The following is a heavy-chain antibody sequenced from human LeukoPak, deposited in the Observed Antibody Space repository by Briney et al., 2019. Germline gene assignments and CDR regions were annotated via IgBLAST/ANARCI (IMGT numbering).Heavy chain of an antibody. J-gene: IGHJ4*02. Sequence: PGGSLRLSCAASGFAFSSYAVHWVRQAPGKGLECVAVISHDGSKKYYADFVKGRFTISRDNSKNTLYLQMNSLRAEDTAVYYCARDHRRITIVYWGQGTLVTVSS. D-gene: IGHD3-10*01. CDR3: ARDHRRITIVY. CDR1: GFAFSSYA. CDR2: ISHDGSKK. V-gene: IGHV3-30-3*01.